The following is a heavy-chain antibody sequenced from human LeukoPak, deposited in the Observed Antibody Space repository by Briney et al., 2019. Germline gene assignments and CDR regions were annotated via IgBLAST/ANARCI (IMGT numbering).Heavy chain of an antibody. CDR3: ARETGYDSYFDS. D-gene: IGHD5-12*01. Sequence: GGSLRLSCAASEFSFSIYSMNWVRQAPGKGLEWVSYISSSSSSIYYADSVKGRFAISRDNAKNSLYLQMNSLRAEDTAIYYCARETGYDSYFDSWGQGTLVSVSS. CDR1: EFSFSIYS. V-gene: IGHV3-48*01. J-gene: IGHJ4*02. CDR2: ISSSSSSI.